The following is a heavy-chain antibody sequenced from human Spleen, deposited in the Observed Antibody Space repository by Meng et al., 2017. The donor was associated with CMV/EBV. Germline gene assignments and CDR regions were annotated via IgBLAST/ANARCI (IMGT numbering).Heavy chain of an antibody. CDR1: GFTFSSYA. D-gene: IGHD4-23*01. CDR3: AKVGAMVVMADY. Sequence: GGSLRLSCAASGFTFSSYAMSWVRQAPGKGLEWVSAISGSGGSTYYADSVKGRFTISRDNSKDTLYLQMNSLRAEDTAVYYCAKVGAMVVMADYWGQGTLVTVSS. V-gene: IGHV3-23*01. CDR2: ISGSGGST. J-gene: IGHJ4*02.